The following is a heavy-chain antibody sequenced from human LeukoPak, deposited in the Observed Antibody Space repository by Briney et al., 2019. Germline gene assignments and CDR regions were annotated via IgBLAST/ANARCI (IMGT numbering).Heavy chain of an antibody. CDR2: IIPILGIA. Sequence: GASVKVSCKASGGTFSSYAISWVRQAPGQGLEWMGRIIPILGIANYAQKFQGRVTITADKSTSTAYMELSSLRSEDTAVYYCAXVXXGIAAAGPPSYYYGMDVWGQGTTVTVSS. J-gene: IGHJ6*02. D-gene: IGHD6-13*01. CDR1: GGTFSSYA. CDR3: AXVXXGIAAAGPPSYYYGMDV. V-gene: IGHV1-69*04.